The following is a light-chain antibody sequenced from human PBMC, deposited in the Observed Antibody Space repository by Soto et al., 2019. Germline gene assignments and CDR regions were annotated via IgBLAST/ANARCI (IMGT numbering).Light chain of an antibody. V-gene: IGLV2-8*01. CDR2: EVT. Sequence: QSVLTQPPSASGSPRQSVAISCTGTSSDVGAYNYVSWYQQHPGKAPKLMIYEVTKRPSGVPDRFSGSKSGNTASLTVSGLQAEDEADYYCSSYAGTNSVIFGGGTKVTVL. CDR1: SSDVGAYNY. J-gene: IGLJ2*01. CDR3: SSYAGTNSVI.